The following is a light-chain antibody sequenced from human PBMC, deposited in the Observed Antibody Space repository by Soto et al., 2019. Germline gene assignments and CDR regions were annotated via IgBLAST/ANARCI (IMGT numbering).Light chain of an antibody. J-gene: IGKJ4*01. CDR3: QQYNKLPLT. CDR1: QSFSSD. Sequence: EIVMTQSPATLSVSPGERATLSCRASQSFSSDLAWYQHKPGQAPRLLIYSTSTRATGVPDRFSGSGSGTEFTLAISSLQSEDFAVYYCQQYNKLPLTFGGGTKVETK. CDR2: STS. V-gene: IGKV3-15*01.